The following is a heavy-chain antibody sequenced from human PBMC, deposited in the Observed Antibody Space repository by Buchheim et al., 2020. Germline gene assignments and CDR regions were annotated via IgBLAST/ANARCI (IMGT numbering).Heavy chain of an antibody. CDR3: ARGVPWWDIVVMVAGGNWFDP. D-gene: IGHD2-15*01. Sequence: QVQLVQSGAEVKKPGASVKVSCKASGYTFTSYDINWVRQATGQGLEWMGWRNPNSGKTGYEQRFQGGVTMTRNTSRSKAYMELSSLRSEDTAVYYCARGVPWWDIVVMVAGGNWFDPWGQGTL. V-gene: IGHV1-8*01. J-gene: IGHJ5*02. CDR2: RNPNSGKT. CDR1: GYTFTSYD.